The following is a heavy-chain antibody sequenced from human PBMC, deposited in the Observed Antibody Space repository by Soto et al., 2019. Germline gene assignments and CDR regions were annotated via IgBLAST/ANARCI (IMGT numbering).Heavy chain of an antibody. CDR1: GGSINSYY. V-gene: IGHV4-59*01. Sequence: SETLSLTCTVSGGSINSYYWSWIRQPPGKGLEWIGYIYYSGSTNYNPSLKSRVTISVDTSKNQFSLKLSSVTAADTAVYYCARKAFAFDIWGQGTMVTVSS. J-gene: IGHJ3*02. CDR3: ARKAFAFDI. CDR2: IYYSGST.